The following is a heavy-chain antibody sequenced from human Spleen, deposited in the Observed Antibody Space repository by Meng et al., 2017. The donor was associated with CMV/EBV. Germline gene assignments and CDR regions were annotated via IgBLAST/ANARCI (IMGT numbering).Heavy chain of an antibody. CDR3: ARALYYYDSSGYYHGNAFDI. D-gene: IGHD3-22*01. J-gene: IGHJ3*02. Sequence: SETLSLTCTVSGYSISSGYYWGWIRQPPGKGLDWIGYIYYTGSTNYNPSLKSRVTISVDTSKNQFSLKLSSVTAADTAVYYCARALYYYDSSGYYHGNAFDIWGQGTMVTVSS. V-gene: IGHV4-61*01. CDR2: IYYTGST. CDR1: GYSISSGYY.